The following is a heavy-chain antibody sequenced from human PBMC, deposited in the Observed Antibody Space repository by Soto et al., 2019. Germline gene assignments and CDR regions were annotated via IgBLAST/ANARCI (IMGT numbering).Heavy chain of an antibody. CDR3: ARATGSNNPFDS. J-gene: IGHJ4*02. CDR1: GFTFSSHW. V-gene: IGHV3-74*01. CDR2: INSDGSSI. Sequence: GGSLRLSCAASGFTFSSHWMHWVRQAPGKGLVWVSRINSDGSSISYADSVKGRFTTSRDNARNTLYLQMDSLRAEDTAIYYCARATGSNNPFDSWGQGTLVTVSS. D-gene: IGHD2-15*01.